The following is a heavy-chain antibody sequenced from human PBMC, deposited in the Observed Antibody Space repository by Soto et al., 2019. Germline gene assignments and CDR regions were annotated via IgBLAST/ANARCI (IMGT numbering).Heavy chain of an antibody. D-gene: IGHD2-2*01. J-gene: IGHJ3*02. V-gene: IGHV1-2*04. CDR3: AREMGRGYCSSTSCYDAFDI. CDR1: GYTFTGYY. Sequence: ASVKVSCKASGYTFTGYYMHWVRQAPGQGLEWMGWINPNSGGTNYAQKFQGWVTMTRDTSISTAYMELSRLRSDDTAVYYCAREMGRGYCSSTSCYDAFDIWGQGTMVTVSS. CDR2: INPNSGGT.